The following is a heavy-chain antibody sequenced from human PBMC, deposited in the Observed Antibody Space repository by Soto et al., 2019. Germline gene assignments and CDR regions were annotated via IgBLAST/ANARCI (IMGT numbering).Heavy chain of an antibody. V-gene: IGHV1-69*06. Sequence: SVKVSCKASGGTFSSYAISWVRQAPGQGLEWMGGIIPIFGTANYAQKFQGRVTITADKSTSTAYMELSSLRSEDTAVYYCACVLGELLSNYYYGMDVWGQGTTVTVSS. D-gene: IGHD3-10*02. J-gene: IGHJ6*02. CDR3: ACVLGELLSNYYYGMDV. CDR1: GGTFSSYA. CDR2: IIPIFGTA.